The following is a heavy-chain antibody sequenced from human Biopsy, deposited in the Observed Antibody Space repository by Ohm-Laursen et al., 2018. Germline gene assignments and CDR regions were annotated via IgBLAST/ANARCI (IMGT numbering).Heavy chain of an antibody. D-gene: IGHD5/OR15-5a*01. V-gene: IGHV1-2*05. Sequence: ASVKVSCNASGYDFLDFHIHWVRQVPGQGLEWIGHINPHTGVTKYAQKFLDRITMTGDTSISTAYMDLSSLTSADTGIYYCARPSGGVSTIRFDPWGQGTLVIVSS. CDR1: GYDFLDFH. CDR3: ARPSGGVSTIRFDP. CDR2: INPHTGVT. J-gene: IGHJ5*02.